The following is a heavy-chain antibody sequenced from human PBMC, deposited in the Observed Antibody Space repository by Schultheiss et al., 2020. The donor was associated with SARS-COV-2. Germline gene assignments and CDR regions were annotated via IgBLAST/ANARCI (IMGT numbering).Heavy chain of an antibody. Sequence: GGSLRLSCAASGFTFSSYSMNWVRQAPGKGLEWVSSISSSSSYIYYADSVKGRFTISRDNAKNSLYLQMNSLRAEDTAVYYCARDRYCSSTSCYLSPGDYYYYYGMDVWGQGATVTVAS. CDR3: ARDRYCSSTSCYLSPGDYYYYYGMDV. CDR1: GFTFSSYS. D-gene: IGHD2-2*01. V-gene: IGHV3-21*01. CDR2: ISSSSSYI. J-gene: IGHJ6*02.